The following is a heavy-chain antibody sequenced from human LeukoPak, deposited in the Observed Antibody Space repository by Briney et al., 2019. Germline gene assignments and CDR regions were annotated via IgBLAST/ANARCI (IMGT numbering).Heavy chain of an antibody. CDR1: GFTFSSYA. V-gene: IGHV3-23*01. J-gene: IGHJ6*02. Sequence: GGSLRLSCAASGFTFSSYAMSWVRQAPGKGLEWVSAISGSGGSTYYADSVKGRLTISRDNSKNTLYLQMNSLRAEDTAVYYCAKDQVYSSSWYSYYYYGMDVWGQGTTVTVSS. CDR2: ISGSGGST. D-gene: IGHD6-13*01. CDR3: AKDQVYSSSWYSYYYYGMDV.